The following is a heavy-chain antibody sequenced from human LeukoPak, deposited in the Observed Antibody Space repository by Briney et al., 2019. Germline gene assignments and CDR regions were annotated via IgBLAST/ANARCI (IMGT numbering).Heavy chain of an antibody. CDR2: ISTKSNNT. J-gene: IGHJ3*02. V-gene: IGHV3-23*01. CDR3: AKDKASTPVAGEGYDAFDI. Sequence: GGSLRLSCAASGFIFSNTLNWVRQAPGKGLEWVSSISTKSNNTYYADSVKGRFTISRDNSKNTLYLQMNSLRAEDTAVYYCAKDKASTPVAGEGYDAFDIWGQGTMVTVSS. CDR1: GFIFSNT. D-gene: IGHD6-19*01.